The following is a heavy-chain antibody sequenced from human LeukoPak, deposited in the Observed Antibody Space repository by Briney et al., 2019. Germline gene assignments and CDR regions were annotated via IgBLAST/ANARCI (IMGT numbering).Heavy chain of an antibody. J-gene: IGHJ5*02. V-gene: IGHV4-34*01. CDR1: GGSFSGYY. CDR3: ARAAVIVVVITTYNWFDP. Sequence: SETLSLTCAVYGGSFSGYYWSWIRQPPGKGLEWIGEINHSGSTNYNPSFKSRVTISVDTSKNQFSLKLSSVTAADTAVYYCARAAVIVVVITTYNWFDPWGQGTLVTVSS. CDR2: INHSGST. D-gene: IGHD3-22*01.